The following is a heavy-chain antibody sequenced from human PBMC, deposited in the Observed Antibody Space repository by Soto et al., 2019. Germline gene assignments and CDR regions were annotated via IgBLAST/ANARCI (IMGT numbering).Heavy chain of an antibody. J-gene: IGHJ3*02. D-gene: IGHD3-22*01. CDR1: GFTFSSYA. CDR3: AIVLPITMIVVVTAAFDI. V-gene: IGHV3-64*01. Sequence: PGGSLRLSCAASGFTFSSYAMHWVRQAPGKGLEYVSAISSNGGSTYYANSVKGRFTISRDNSKNTRYLQMGSLRAEDMAVYYCAIVLPITMIVVVTAAFDIWGKGTMVTV. CDR2: ISSNGGST.